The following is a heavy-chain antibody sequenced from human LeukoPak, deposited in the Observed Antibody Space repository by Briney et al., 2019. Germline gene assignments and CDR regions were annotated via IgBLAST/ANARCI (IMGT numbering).Heavy chain of an antibody. CDR1: GGSISSYY. D-gene: IGHD6-13*01. V-gene: IGHV4-59*01. Sequence: SETLSLTCTVSGGSISSYYWSWIRPPPGKGLEWIGYIYYRGSTNYNPSLKSRVTISVDTSKNQFPLKLSSVTAADTAVYYCASSLAAAVNDAFDIWRQGTMDTVSS. J-gene: IGHJ3*02. CDR3: ASSLAAAVNDAFDI. CDR2: IYYRGST.